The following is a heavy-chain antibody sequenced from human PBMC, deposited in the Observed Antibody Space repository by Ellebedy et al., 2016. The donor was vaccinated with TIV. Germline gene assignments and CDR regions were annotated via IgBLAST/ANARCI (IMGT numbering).Heavy chain of an antibody. V-gene: IGHV1-18*04. CDR1: GYTFTTHG. Sequence: AASVKVSCKTSGYTFTTHGVSWVRQAPGRGLEWMGWVSGYNGNTQYAQKFQGRVTMTTDTSTTTAYMELRSLRSDDTAVYYCASGPGSWLTDYWGQGTLVTVSS. CDR3: ASGPGSWLTDY. CDR2: VSGYNGNT. D-gene: IGHD6-13*01. J-gene: IGHJ4*02.